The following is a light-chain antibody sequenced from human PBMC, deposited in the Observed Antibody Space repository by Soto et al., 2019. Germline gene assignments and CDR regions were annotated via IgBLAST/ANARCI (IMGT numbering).Light chain of an antibody. V-gene: IGLV1-44*01. Sequence: QSVLTQPHSASGTPGQRVTISCSGSSSNIGRNTVKWYRQLPGTAPKLLIGGSDQRPSGVPDRFSGSQSGTSASLAISGLQSEDEADYICSAWDDSFHVWAFGGGTKLTVL. CDR3: SAWDDSFHVWA. J-gene: IGLJ3*02. CDR1: SSNIGRNT. CDR2: GSD.